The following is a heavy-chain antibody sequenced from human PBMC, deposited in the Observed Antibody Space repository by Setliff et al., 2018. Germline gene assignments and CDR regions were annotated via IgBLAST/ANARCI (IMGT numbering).Heavy chain of an antibody. V-gene: IGHV3-33*01. CDR2: IWYDGSNK. J-gene: IGHJ4*02. CDR3: ARQATYY. Sequence: SLRLSCTTSGFTFNNFAMHWVRQAPGKGLEWVAVIWYDGSNKYYADSVKGRFTISRDNSKNTLYLQMNSLRAEDTALYYCARQATYYWGKGTLVTVSS. CDR1: GFTFNNFA.